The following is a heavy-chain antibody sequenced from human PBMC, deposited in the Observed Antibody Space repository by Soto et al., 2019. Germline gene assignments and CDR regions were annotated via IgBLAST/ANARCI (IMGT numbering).Heavy chain of an antibody. D-gene: IGHD3-10*01. Sequence: ASVKVSCKASGYTFTSYYMPWVRQAPGQGLEWMGIVNPSGCSTSYAQKFQGRVTMTRATSTSTVYMELSNLRSQETAVYYCASHGSGAILGYYYYAMDVWGQGTTFTVSS. CDR1: GYTFTSYY. J-gene: IGHJ6*02. V-gene: IGHV1-46*01. CDR3: ASHGSGAILGYYYYAMDV. CDR2: VNPSGCST.